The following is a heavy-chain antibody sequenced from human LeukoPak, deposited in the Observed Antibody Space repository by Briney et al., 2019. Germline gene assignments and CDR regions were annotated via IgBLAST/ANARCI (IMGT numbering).Heavy chain of an antibody. J-gene: IGHJ4*02. CDR3: ARRYYDIRGYPSIDY. Sequence: ASVKVSCKASGYTFTSCDFHWVRQATGQGLEWMGWMNPNNGYTGFAQKFQGRVIMTRNTSISTAYMELTSLRSEDTAVYYCARRYYDIRGYPSIDYWGQGTLVTVSS. CDR1: GYTFTSCD. CDR2: MNPNNGYT. D-gene: IGHD3-22*01. V-gene: IGHV1-8*01.